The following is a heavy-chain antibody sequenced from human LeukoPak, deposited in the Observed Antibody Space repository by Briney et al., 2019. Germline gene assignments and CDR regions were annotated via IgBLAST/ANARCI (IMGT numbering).Heavy chain of an antibody. J-gene: IGHJ4*02. CDR1: GFTFSSYA. CDR2: ISGSGGRT. D-gene: IGHD1-26*01. Sequence: GGSLRLSCAASGFTFSSYAMSWVRQAPGKGLEWVSAISGSGGRTYYADSVKGRFTISRDNSKNTLYLQMNSLRAEDTAVYYCAKAEWELLLLNYWGQGTLVTVSS. V-gene: IGHV3-23*01. CDR3: AKAEWELLLLNY.